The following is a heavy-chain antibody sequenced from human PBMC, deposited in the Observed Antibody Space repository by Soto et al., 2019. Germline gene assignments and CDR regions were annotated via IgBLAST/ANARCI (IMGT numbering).Heavy chain of an antibody. CDR1: GCTFTRYG. CDR3: ARALSPEDFAY. V-gene: IGHV1-18*01. CDR2: XRAYNXNT. Sequence: XSVKVSCKASGCTFTRYGISWVRQAPGQGLEWMGWXRAYNXNTNYAQKLQGXVTMTTDTXTSTEYMELRSLRYDDKDVYYCARALSPEDFAYWGKGTLVTVYS. J-gene: IGHJ4*02.